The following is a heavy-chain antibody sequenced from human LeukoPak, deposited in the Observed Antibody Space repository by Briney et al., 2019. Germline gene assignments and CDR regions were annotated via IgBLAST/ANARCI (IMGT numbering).Heavy chain of an antibody. Sequence: GGSLRLSCAASGFTFSSYAMSWVRQAPGKGLEWVSAISGSGGSTYYADSVKGRFTISRDNSKNTLYLQVSSLRPEDTAVYYCVRDVRATRGTDYWGQGTLVTVSS. D-gene: IGHD3-16*01. CDR1: GFTFSSYA. V-gene: IGHV3-23*01. J-gene: IGHJ4*02. CDR2: ISGSGGST. CDR3: VRDVRATRGTDY.